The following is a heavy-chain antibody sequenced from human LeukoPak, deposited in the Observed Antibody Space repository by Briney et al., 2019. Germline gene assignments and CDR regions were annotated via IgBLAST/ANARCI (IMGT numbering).Heavy chain of an antibody. CDR3: ARYCSSTSCYALYYYGMDV. CDR2: IYHSGST. CDR1: GGSISSSNW. J-gene: IGHJ6*02. Sequence: PSGTLSLTCAVSGGSISSSNWWSWVRQPPGKGLEWIGEIYHSGSTNYNPSLRSRVTISVDKSKNQFSLKLSSVTAADTAVYYCARYCSSTSCYALYYYGMDVWGQGTTVTVSS. V-gene: IGHV4-4*02. D-gene: IGHD2-2*01.